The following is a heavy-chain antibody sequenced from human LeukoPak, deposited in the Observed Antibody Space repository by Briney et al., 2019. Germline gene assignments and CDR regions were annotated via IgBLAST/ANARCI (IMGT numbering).Heavy chain of an antibody. Sequence: PGGSLRLSCVASGFTFSTYGMSWVRQAPGKGLEWVSAISGSGGSTYYADSVKGRFTISRDNSKNTLYLQMNSLRAEDTAVYYCARVVDHDYGDYYLDYWGQGTLVTVSS. CDR1: GFTFSTYG. V-gene: IGHV3-23*01. D-gene: IGHD4-17*01. J-gene: IGHJ4*02. CDR2: ISGSGGST. CDR3: ARVVDHDYGDYYLDY.